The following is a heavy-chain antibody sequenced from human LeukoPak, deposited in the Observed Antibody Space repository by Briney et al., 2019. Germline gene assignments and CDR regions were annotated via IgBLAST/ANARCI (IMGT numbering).Heavy chain of an antibody. D-gene: IGHD6-13*01. CDR1: GFTFSSYW. V-gene: IGHV3-15*07. CDR2: IKSKTDGGTT. Sequence: GGSLRLSCAASGFTFSSYWMHWVRQAPGKGLVWVSRIKSKTDGGTTDYAAPVKGRFTISRDDSKNTLYLQMNSLKTEDTAVYYCTTGQLVPYYYMDVWGKGTTVTVSS. CDR3: TTGQLVPYYYMDV. J-gene: IGHJ6*03.